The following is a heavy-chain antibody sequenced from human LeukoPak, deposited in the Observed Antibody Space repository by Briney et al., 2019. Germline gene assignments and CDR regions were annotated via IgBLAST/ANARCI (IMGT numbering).Heavy chain of an antibody. V-gene: IGHV3-48*03. D-gene: IGHD3-10*02. CDR1: GFTFSSYE. CDR2: ISSSGSTI. Sequence: GGSLRLSCAASGFTFSSYEMNWVRQAPGKGLEWVAYISSSGSTIYYADSVKGRFTISRDNAKNSLYLQMNSLRAEDTAVYYCAELGISMIGGVWGKGTTVTISS. J-gene: IGHJ6*04. CDR3: AELGISMIGGV.